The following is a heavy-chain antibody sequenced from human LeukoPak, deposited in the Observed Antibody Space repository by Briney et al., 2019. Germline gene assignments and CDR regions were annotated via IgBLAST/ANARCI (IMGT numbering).Heavy chain of an antibody. V-gene: IGHV1-2*02. J-gene: IGHJ4*02. CDR1: GYTFTGYY. Sequence: ASVKVSCKASGYTFTGYYMHWVRQAPGQGFEWMGWINPNSGDTNYAQKFQGRVTMTRDTSISTAHMELSRLRSDDTAVYYCARANPLYCRRTTRLFDYWGQGTLVTVSS. CDR2: INPNSGDT. CDR3: ARANPLYCRRTTRLFDY. D-gene: IGHD2-2*01.